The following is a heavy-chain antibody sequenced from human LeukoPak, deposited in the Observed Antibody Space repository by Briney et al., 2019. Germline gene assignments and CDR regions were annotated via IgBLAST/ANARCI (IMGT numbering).Heavy chain of an antibody. J-gene: IGHJ4*02. D-gene: IGHD4-17*01. CDR1: GGSFSGYY. CDR3: ARVGTYGDFIDY. Sequence: SETLSLTCAVYGGSFSGYYWSWIRQPPGKGLEWIGEINHSGSTNYNPSLKRRVTISVDTSKNQFSLKLSSVTAADTAVYYCARVGTYGDFIDYWGQGTLVTVSS. V-gene: IGHV4-34*01. CDR2: INHSGST.